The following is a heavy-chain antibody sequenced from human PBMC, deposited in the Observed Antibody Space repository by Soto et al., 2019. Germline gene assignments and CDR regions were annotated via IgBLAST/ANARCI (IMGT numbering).Heavy chain of an antibody. CDR2: IYWDDDK. D-gene: IGHD3-10*01. Sequence: QITLKDSCPTLVKPTQTLTLTCTFSGFSLSTSGVGVGWIRQPPGKALEWLALIYWDDDKRYSPSLKSRLTITKDTSKNQVVLTMTNMDPVDTATYYCARPYYYGSGRLYWYFDLWGRGTLVTVSS. CDR1: GFSLSTSGVG. CDR3: ARPYYYGSGRLYWYFDL. V-gene: IGHV2-5*02. J-gene: IGHJ2*01.